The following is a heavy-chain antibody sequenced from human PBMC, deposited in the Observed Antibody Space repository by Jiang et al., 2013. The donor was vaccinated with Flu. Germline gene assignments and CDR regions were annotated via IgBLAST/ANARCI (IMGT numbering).Heavy chain of an antibody. D-gene: IGHD1-14*01. V-gene: IGHV4-39*01. CDR1: GGSISSSTYY. CDR2: IYKTGST. J-gene: IGHJ6*02. CDR3: ASTGHYYYYYGMDV. Sequence: GSGLVKPSETLSLTCTVSGGSISSSTYYWGWIRQPPGKGLEWIGSIYKTGSTFCNPSLKSRVTISVDTSKNQFSLKLRSVTAADTAVYYCASTGHYYYYYGMDVWGQGTTVTVSS.